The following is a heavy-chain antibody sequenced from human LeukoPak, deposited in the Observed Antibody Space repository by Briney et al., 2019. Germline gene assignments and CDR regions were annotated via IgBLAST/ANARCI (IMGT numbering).Heavy chain of an antibody. CDR1: GGSFSSSSYY. J-gene: IGHJ3*02. Sequence: SETLSLTCSVSGGSFSSSSYYWSWIRQPAGKGLEWIGRIHTSGSTNYNPSLKSRVTISADTSKSQFFLKLSSVTAADTAVYYCTTGGGYDAFDIWGQGTMVTVSS. CDR3: TTGGGYDAFDI. CDR2: IHTSGST. V-gene: IGHV4-61*02. D-gene: IGHD3-16*01.